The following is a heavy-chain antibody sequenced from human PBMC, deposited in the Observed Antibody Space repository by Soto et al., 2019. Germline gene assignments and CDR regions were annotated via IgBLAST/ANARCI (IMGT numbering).Heavy chain of an antibody. CDR3: ARENYCSSTSCQGGWFDP. D-gene: IGHD2-2*01. CDR2: IYHSGST. V-gene: IGHV4-30-2*01. CDR1: GGSISSGGYS. Sequence: TLSLTCAVSGGSISSGGYSWSWIRQPPGKGLEWIGYIYHSGSTYYNPSLKSRVTISVDRSKNQFSLKLSSVTAADTAVYYCARENYCSSTSCQGGWFDPWGQGTLVTVSS. J-gene: IGHJ5*02.